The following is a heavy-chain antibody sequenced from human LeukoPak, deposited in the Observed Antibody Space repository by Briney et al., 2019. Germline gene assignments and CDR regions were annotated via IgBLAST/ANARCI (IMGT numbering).Heavy chain of an antibody. V-gene: IGHV4-34*01. CDR1: GFTFSSYE. J-gene: IGHJ4*02. CDR3: ARANNYDFWSGFDY. CDR2: INHSGST. Sequence: GSLRLSCAASGFTFSSYEMNWVRQAPGKGLEWIGEINHSGSTNYNPSLKSRVTISVDTSKNQFSLKLSSVTAADTAVYYCARANNYDFWSGFDYWGQGTLVTVSS. D-gene: IGHD3-3*01.